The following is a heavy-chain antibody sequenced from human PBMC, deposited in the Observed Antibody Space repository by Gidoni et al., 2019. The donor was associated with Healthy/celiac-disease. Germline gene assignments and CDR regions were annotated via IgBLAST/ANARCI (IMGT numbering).Heavy chain of an antibody. V-gene: IGHV3-23*04. Sequence: EVQLVESGGGLVQPGGSLSSPCAASGFPFSSYAMSWVRQAPGKGLEWVSAISGSGGSTYYADSVKGRFTISRDNSKNTLYLQMNSLRAEDTAVYYCAKATHPTFTGGHDYWGQGTLVTVSS. CDR1: GFPFSSYA. CDR2: ISGSGGST. CDR3: AKATHPTFTGGHDY. J-gene: IGHJ4*02. D-gene: IGHD3-10*01.